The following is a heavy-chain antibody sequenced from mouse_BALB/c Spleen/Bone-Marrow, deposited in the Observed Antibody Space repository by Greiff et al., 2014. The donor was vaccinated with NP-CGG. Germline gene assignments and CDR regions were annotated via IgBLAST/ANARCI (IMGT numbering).Heavy chain of an antibody. CDR3: ARVTTDWCFDV. Sequence: EVKLQESGPELVKPGASVKISCKASGYSFTGYFMNWVIQSHGKSLEWIGRINPYNGDSFYNQKFKGKATLTVDKSSSTAHMGLRSLASEDSAVYYCARVTTDWCFDVWGAGTTVTVSS. D-gene: IGHD1-1*01. CDR1: GYSFTGYF. J-gene: IGHJ1*01. V-gene: IGHV1-20*02. CDR2: INPYNGDS.